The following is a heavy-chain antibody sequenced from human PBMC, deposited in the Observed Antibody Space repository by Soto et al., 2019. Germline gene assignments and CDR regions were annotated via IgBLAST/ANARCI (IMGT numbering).Heavy chain of an antibody. V-gene: IGHV3-64*02. J-gene: IGHJ4*02. CDR3: ARGREYYFDY. Sequence: GGSLRLSCAASGFTFSSYAMHWVRQAPGKGLEYVSTISSNGGSTYYADSVKGRFTISRDNSKNTLHLQMGSLRAEDMAVYYCARGREYYFDYWGQGTLVTVSS. CDR2: ISSNGGST. CDR1: GFTFSSYA.